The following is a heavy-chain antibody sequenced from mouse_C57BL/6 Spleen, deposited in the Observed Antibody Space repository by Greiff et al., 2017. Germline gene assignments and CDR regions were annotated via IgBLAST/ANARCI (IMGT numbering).Heavy chain of an antibody. CDR3: ACSPCCGSRIWYFDV. CDR2: IDPANGNT. CDR1: GFNIKNTY. V-gene: IGHV14-3*01. D-gene: IGHD1-1*01. Sequence: VQLKESVAELVRPGASVKLSCTASGFNIKNTYMHWVKQRPEQGLEWIGRIDPANGNTKYAPKFQGKATITADTSSNTAYLQLSSLTSEDTAIYYCACSPCCGSRIWYFDVWGTGTTVTVSS. J-gene: IGHJ1*03.